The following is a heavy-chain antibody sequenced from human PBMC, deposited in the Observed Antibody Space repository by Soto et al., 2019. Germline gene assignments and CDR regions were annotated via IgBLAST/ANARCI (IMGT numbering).Heavy chain of an antibody. CDR3: ARDMNGYCSSTSCSYLSDY. CDR2: ISAYNGNT. D-gene: IGHD2-2*01. J-gene: IGHJ4*02. Sequence: GASVKVSCKASGYTFTSYGISWLRQAPGQGLEWMGWISAYNGNTNYAQKLQGRVTMTTDTSTSTAYMELRSLRSDDTAVYYCARDMNGYCSSTSCSYLSDYWGQGTLVTVSS. V-gene: IGHV1-18*04. CDR1: GYTFTSYG.